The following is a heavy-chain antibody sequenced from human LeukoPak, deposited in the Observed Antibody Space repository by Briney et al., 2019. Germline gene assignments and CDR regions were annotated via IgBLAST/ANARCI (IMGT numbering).Heavy chain of an antibody. D-gene: IGHD3-22*01. CDR2: IFHSGNT. J-gene: IGHJ3*02. CDR1: GGSISSGSYY. V-gene: IGHV4-39*07. CDR3: ARETIDITIIEVVRMGDAFDI. Sequence: SETLSLTCTVSGGSISSGSYYWGWIRQPPGMGLEWIGSIFHSGNTYYNPSLKSRVTISVDTSKNQFSLRMSSVTAADTAVYYCARETIDITIIEVVRMGDAFDIWGQGTMVAVSS.